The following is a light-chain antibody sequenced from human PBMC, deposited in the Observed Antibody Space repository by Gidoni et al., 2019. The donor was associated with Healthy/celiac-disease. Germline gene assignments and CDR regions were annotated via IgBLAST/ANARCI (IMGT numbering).Light chain of an antibody. Sequence: EIVLTQSPGPLSLSPGERATLSCRASQSVSSSYLAWYQQKPGQAPRLLIYGASSRATGIPDRFSGSGSGTDFTLTISRLEPEEFAVYYCQQYGSSPSITFGQGTRLEIK. V-gene: IGKV3-20*01. CDR2: GAS. J-gene: IGKJ5*01. CDR1: QSVSSSY. CDR3: QQYGSSPSIT.